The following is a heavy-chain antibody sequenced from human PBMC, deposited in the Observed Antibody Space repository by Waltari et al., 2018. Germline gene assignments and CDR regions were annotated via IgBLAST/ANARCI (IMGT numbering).Heavy chain of an antibody. V-gene: IGHV4-39*01. D-gene: IGHD5-12*01. CDR1: GGSIRSNRHY. CDR2: ISYKGAT. Sequence: QLQLQESGPGLVKPSDTLSLSCSVSGGSIRSNRHYGGWIRKPPGQGLEWIGTISYKGATYSSPALRGRVTVSRDRSMNQLSLKLGSVTAADTAVYYCATYIGASIGTAAFDVWGQGTMVTVSS. CDR3: ATYIGASIGTAAFDV. J-gene: IGHJ3*01.